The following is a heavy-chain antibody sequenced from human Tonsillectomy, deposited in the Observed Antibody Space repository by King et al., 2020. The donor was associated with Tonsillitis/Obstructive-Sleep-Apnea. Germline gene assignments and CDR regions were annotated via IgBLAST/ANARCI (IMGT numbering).Heavy chain of an antibody. CDR2: LYNSGST. Sequence: QLQESGPGLVKPSETLSLTCTVSGGSISYYYWSRIRQPPGKGLEWIGYLYNSGSTNYNPSLEGRVTISLDTSKNHFSLNLSSVTAADTAVYYCAVGATRFYGPPDYWGQGTLVTVSS. J-gene: IGHJ4*02. CDR1: GGSISYYY. V-gene: IGHV4-59*01. CDR3: AVGATRFYGPPDY. D-gene: IGHD1-26*01.